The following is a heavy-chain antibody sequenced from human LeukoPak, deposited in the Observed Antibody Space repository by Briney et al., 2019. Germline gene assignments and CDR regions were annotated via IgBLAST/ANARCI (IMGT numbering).Heavy chain of an antibody. CDR2: IYYSGST. V-gene: IGHV4-39*01. D-gene: IGHD6-19*01. CDR1: GASVTSSSYY. Sequence: PSETLSLTCTVSGASVTSSSYYWGWIHQPPGKGLEWIGIIYYSGSTYYNPSLKSRVTISVDTSKNQFSLKLSSVTAADTAVYYCARSSRAVAGTLDYWGQGTLVTVSS. J-gene: IGHJ4*02. CDR3: ARSSRAVAGTLDY.